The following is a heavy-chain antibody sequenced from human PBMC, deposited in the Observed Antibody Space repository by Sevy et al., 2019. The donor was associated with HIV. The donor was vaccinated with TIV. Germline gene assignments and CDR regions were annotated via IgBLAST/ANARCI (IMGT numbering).Heavy chain of an antibody. J-gene: IGHJ5*02. D-gene: IGHD2-15*01. CDR2: ISYDGSNK. Sequence: GGSLRLSCAASGFTFSSYAMHWVRQAPGKGLEWVAVISYDGSNKYYADSVKGRFTISRDNSKNTLYLQMNSLRAEDTAVYYCARDREGRNWFDPWGQGTLVTVSS. CDR1: GFTFSSYA. CDR3: ARDREGRNWFDP. V-gene: IGHV3-30-3*01.